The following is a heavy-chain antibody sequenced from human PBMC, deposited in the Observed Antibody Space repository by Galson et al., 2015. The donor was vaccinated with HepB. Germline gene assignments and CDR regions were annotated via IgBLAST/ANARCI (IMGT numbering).Heavy chain of an antibody. D-gene: IGHD2-15*01. Sequence: SVKVSCKASGGTFSSYAISWVRQAPGQGLEWMGGIIPIFGTANYAQKFQGRVTITADESTSTAYMELSSLRSEDTAVYYCARDHCSGSSCYYYYGMDVWGQGTTVTVSS. J-gene: IGHJ6*02. CDR3: ARDHCSGSSCYYYYGMDV. CDR1: GGTFSSYA. CDR2: IIPIFGTA. V-gene: IGHV1-69*13.